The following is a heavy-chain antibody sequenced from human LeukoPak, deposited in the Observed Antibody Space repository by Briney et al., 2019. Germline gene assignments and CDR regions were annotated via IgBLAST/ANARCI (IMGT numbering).Heavy chain of an antibody. Sequence: GSSVKVSCKAAGCGFSSYAISWVRQAPGQGLEWMGGIIPIFGTANYAQKFQGRVTITTDESTSTAYMELSSLRSEDTAVYYCARDIKQLRAFDIWGQGTMVTVSS. CDR2: IIPIFGTA. CDR3: ARDIKQLRAFDI. CDR1: GCGFSSYA. V-gene: IGHV1-69*05. J-gene: IGHJ3*02. D-gene: IGHD6-6*01.